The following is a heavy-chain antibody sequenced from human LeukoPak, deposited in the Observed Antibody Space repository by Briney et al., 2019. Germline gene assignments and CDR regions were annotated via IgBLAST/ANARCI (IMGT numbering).Heavy chain of an antibody. CDR2: INPNSGGT. J-gene: IGHJ2*01. Sequence: ASVKVSCKASGYTFTSYGISWVRQAPGQGLEWMGWINPNSGGTNYAQKFQGRVTMTRDTSISTAYMELSRLRSDDTAVYYCAKAPYVWGSYRQNWYFDLWGRGTLVTVSS. CDR3: AKAPYVWGSYRQNWYFDL. CDR1: GYTFTSYG. V-gene: IGHV1-2*02. D-gene: IGHD3-16*02.